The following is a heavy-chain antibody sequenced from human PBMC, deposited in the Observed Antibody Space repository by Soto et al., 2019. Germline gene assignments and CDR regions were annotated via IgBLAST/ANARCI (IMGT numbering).Heavy chain of an antibody. V-gene: IGHV3-48*02. CDR1: GFTFSSCE. J-gene: IGHJ6*02. CDR2: NTSTSSTI. Sequence: GSLRLSCAASGFTFSSCEMHWVREAPGTGLEWVSYNTSTSSTIYYADSVKGRFTISRDNAKNSLYLQMTSLRDEDTAVYYCARDISYDSSGYQMRDYGMDVWGQGTTVTVSS. D-gene: IGHD3-22*01. CDR3: ARDISYDSSGYQMRDYGMDV.